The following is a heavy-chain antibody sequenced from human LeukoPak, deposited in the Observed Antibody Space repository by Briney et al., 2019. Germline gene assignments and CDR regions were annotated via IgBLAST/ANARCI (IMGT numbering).Heavy chain of an antibody. J-gene: IGHJ4*02. CDR2: ISSSGDTN. Sequence: GGSLRLSCAASGFTFSDYYMNWMRQAPGKGLEWVSYISSSGDTNLYADSVKGRFTSSRDNAKNSLYLEMNSLRAEDTAVYYCAGGGSLRGATLFDCWGQGTLVTVSS. CDR3: AGGGSLRGATLFDC. CDR1: GFTFSDYY. V-gene: IGHV3-11*01. D-gene: IGHD1-26*01.